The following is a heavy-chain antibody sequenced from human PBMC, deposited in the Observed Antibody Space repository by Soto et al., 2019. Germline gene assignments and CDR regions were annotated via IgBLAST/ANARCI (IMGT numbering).Heavy chain of an antibody. V-gene: IGHV3-21*01. D-gene: IGHD6-13*01. Sequence: EVQLVEYGGGLVRPGGSLRLSCEASGFSFSSFNMNWVRQAPGKGLEWVSSISGSTTYMFYADSVRGRFTISRDNAEDSLYLQMNSLTAEDTAVYYCSRTGYSSSWDDAFDIWGQGTMVTVSS. CDR1: GFSFSSFN. CDR2: ISGSTTYM. J-gene: IGHJ3*02. CDR3: SRTGYSSSWDDAFDI.